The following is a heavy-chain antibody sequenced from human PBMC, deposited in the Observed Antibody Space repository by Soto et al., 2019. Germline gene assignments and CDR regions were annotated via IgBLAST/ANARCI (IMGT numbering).Heavy chain of an antibody. V-gene: IGHV3-72*01. CDR2: TRNKAYGYTT. CDR3: ARVYSSTWSGSYFDY. J-gene: IGHJ4*02. CDR1: GCTFSDHY. D-gene: IGHD6-13*01. Sequence: GGSLRLSCAASGCTFSDHYMDWVRQAPGKGLEWVGRTRNKAYGYTTEYAASVKGRFTISRDDSKNSLYLQMDSLKTEDTAVYYCARVYSSTWSGSYFDYWGQGTLVTVSS.